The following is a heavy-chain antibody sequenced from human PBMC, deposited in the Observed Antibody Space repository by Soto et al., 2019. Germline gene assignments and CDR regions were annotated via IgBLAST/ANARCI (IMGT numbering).Heavy chain of an antibody. CDR2: IYYSGST. V-gene: IGHV4-31*03. CDR3: ARGSTMKGRGGSWFDP. J-gene: IGHJ5*02. CDR1: GGSISSGGYY. Sequence: QVQLQESGPGLVKPSQTLSLTCTVSGGSISSGGYYWSWIRQHPGKGLEWIGYIYYSGSTYYTPSLKSRVTISVDTSKNQFSLKLSSVTAADTAVYYCARGSTMKGRGGSWFDPWGQGTLVTVSS. D-gene: IGHD3-22*01.